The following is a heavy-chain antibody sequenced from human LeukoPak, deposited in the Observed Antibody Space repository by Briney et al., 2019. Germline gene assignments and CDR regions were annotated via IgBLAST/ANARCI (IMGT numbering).Heavy chain of an antibody. CDR3: ARGAYDILTGYYPLDY. Sequence: ASVKVACKASGYTFNSYYMHWVRQAPGQGLEWMGIINPSGGSTSYAQKFQGRVTMTRDTSTSTVYMELSSLRSEDTAMYYCARGAYDILTGYYPLDYWGQGTLVTVSS. D-gene: IGHD3-9*01. V-gene: IGHV1-46*02. CDR1: GYTFNSYY. J-gene: IGHJ4*02. CDR2: INPSGGST.